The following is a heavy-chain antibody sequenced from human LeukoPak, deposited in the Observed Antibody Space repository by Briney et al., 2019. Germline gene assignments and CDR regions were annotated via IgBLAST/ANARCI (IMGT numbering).Heavy chain of an antibody. D-gene: IGHD3-3*01. J-gene: IGHJ4*02. CDR3: AKWAYYDFWSGHYKSHFDS. CDR2: VRDSGNGT. V-gene: IGHV3-23*01. Sequence: GGSLRLSCVVSGFTFKNYAMSWVRQAPGKGLECVSSVRDSGNGTDYADSVKGRFTVSRDNSKNTLYLHMNTLSAEDTAVYYCAKWAYYDFWSGHYKSHFDSWGQGTLVTVSP. CDR1: GFTFKNYA.